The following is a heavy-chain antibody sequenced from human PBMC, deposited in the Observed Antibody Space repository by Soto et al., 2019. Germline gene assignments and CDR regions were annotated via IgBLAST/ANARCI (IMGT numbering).Heavy chain of an antibody. V-gene: IGHV3-30*18. CDR2: ISYDGSNK. CDR3: AKEKKGITGTTRAFDI. Sequence: QVQLVESGGGVVQPGRSLRLSCAASGFTFSSYGMHWVRQAPGKGLEWVAVISYDGSNKYYADSVKGRFTISRDNSKNTLYLQMNSLRAEDTAVYYCAKEKKGITGTTRAFDIWGQGTMVTVSS. D-gene: IGHD1-7*01. CDR1: GFTFSSYG. J-gene: IGHJ3*02.